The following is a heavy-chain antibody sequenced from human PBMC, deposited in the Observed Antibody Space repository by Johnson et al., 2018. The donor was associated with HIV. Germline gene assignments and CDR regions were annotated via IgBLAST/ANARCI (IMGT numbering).Heavy chain of an antibody. V-gene: IGHV3-30*03. CDR2: ISDDGSNK. J-gene: IGHJ3*02. CDR1: GFTCSNAW. Sequence: VQLVESGGGLVKPGGSLRLSCAASGFTCSNAWMSWVRQAPDKGLEWVAVISDDGSNKYYADSMKGRFTISRDNSKNTLYLQMNSLRADDTAVYYCARKKDAAFDIWGQGTMVTVSS. CDR3: ARKKDAAFDI.